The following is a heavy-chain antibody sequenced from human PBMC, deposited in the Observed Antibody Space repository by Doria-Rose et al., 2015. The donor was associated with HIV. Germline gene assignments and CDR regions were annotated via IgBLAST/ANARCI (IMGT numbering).Heavy chain of an antibody. D-gene: IGHD6-13*01. V-gene: IGHV2-26*01. J-gene: IGHJ4*02. CDR2: IFSDDER. Sequence: SGPVLVKPTETLTLTCTVSGVSLSSPGMGVGWIRQPPGKALEWLANIFSDDERSYKTSLRSRLTISRSTSKSQVVLTMTNMDPVDTATYYCARIKSSRWYHKYYFDFWGQGTLVIVSA. CDR1: GVSLSSPGMG. CDR3: ARIKSSRWYHKYYFDF.